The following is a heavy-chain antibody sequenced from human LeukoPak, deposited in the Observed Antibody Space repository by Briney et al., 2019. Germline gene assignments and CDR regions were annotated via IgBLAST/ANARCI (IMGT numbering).Heavy chain of an antibody. Sequence: PSQTLSLTCTVSGGSISSGGYYWSWLRQYPGKGLEWIGYIYYSGSTYYNPSLKSRVTISVDTSKNQFSLKLSFVTAADTAVYYCARGGRLSHGMDVWGQGTTVTVSS. CDR1: GGSISSGGYY. CDR3: ARGGRLSHGMDV. J-gene: IGHJ6*02. V-gene: IGHV4-31*03. CDR2: IYYSGST. D-gene: IGHD3-3*01.